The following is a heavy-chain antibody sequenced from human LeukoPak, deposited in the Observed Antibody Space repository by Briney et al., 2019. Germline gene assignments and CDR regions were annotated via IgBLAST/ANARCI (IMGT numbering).Heavy chain of an antibody. CDR1: GFTFSSYS. CDR2: ISSASNTI. D-gene: IGHD3-10*01. Sequence: GESLRLSCAASGFTFSSYSMNWVRQAPGKGLEWVSYISSASNTIYYADSVKGRFTISRDNAKNSLYLQMNSLRAEDAAMYYCARDGWFGDYNWFDPWGQGTLVTVSS. V-gene: IGHV3-48*01. CDR3: ARDGWFGDYNWFDP. J-gene: IGHJ5*02.